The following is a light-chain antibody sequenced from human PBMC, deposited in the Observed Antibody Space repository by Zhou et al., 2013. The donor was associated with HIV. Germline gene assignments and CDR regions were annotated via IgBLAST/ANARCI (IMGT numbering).Light chain of an antibody. CDR2: QAS. Sequence: DVQLTQSPPTVSASVGDTVTITCRASRAIGPWLAWYQQKPGGAPKLLIYQASTLESRVPSRFSGRGSGAEFHLSIVSLQPEDFATYYCQYYGDSSGTFGRGTRVEMK. V-gene: IGKV1-5*03. J-gene: IGKJ4*02. CDR3: QYYGDSSGT. CDR1: RAIGPW.